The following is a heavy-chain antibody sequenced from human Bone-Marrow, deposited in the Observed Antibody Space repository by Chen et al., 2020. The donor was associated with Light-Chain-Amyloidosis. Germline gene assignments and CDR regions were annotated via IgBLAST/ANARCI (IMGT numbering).Heavy chain of an antibody. J-gene: IGHJ3*02. CDR2: VSRSSTYL. V-gene: IGHV3-21*01. CDR1: GISFTSYG. Sequence: EVHLVESGGGLVNPGGSLRLSCVASGISFTSYGMNWVRQDPGKGLEWVSSVSRSSTYLFYAYSVRGRFTTSKDNTQRSVSLQLNSLGSEDSGTYYCARDGDTGGAFDIWGQGAVVTVSS. D-gene: IGHD2-15*01. CDR3: ARDGDTGGAFDI.